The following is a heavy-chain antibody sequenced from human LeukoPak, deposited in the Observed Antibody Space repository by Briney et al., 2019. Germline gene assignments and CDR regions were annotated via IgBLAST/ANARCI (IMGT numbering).Heavy chain of an antibody. CDR1: GFTVSSNY. Sequence: GGSLRLSCAASGFTVSSNYMSWVRQAPGKGLEWVSGIYSGGSSDYADSVKGRFTISRDNSRNTLYLQMNSLRAEDTAVYYCAIGSPMTRRSFDYWGQGTLVTVSS. D-gene: IGHD3-22*01. CDR2: IYSGGSS. CDR3: AIGSPMTRRSFDY. J-gene: IGHJ4*02. V-gene: IGHV3-66*01.